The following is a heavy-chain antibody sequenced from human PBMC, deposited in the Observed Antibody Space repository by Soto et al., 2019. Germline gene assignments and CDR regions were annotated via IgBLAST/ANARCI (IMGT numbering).Heavy chain of an antibody. D-gene: IGHD5-18*01. J-gene: IGHJ5*02. Sequence: QVQLQESGPGLVKPSETLSLTCSVSGAAISSYYWSWIRQPPGKGLEWIGYIYDSGSTNYNPSLKSRVTISVDTSKNRFSLKLSSVTAADTAVYYCARLGDTPYNWFDPWGQGTLVTVSS. CDR2: IYDSGST. CDR1: GAAISSYY. CDR3: ARLGDTPYNWFDP. V-gene: IGHV4-59*08.